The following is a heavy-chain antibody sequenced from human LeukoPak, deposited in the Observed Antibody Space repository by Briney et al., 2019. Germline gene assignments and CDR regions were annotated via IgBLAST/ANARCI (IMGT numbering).Heavy chain of an antibody. D-gene: IGHD3-10*01. J-gene: IGHJ6*02. CDR2: INHSGST. V-gene: IGHV4-34*01. Sequence: SETLSLTCAVYGGSFSGYYWSWIRQPPGKGLEWIWEINHSGSTNYNPSLKSRVTISVDTSKNQFSLKLSSVTAADTAVYYCARCDGSGYGMDVWGQGTTVTVSS. CDR3: ARCDGSGYGMDV. CDR1: GGSFSGYY.